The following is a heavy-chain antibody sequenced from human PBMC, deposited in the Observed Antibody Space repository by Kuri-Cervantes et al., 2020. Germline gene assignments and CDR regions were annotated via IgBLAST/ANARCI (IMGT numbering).Heavy chain of an antibody. D-gene: IGHD6-19*01. Sequence: SETLSLTCTVSGGSISSSAYYWGWIRQPPGKGLEWIGAIYYNGNTYYKPSLKSRVTISVDTSKNQFSLKLSSVTAADTAVYYCARDSGYSSGWYGNFDPWGQGTLVTVSS. J-gene: IGHJ5*02. V-gene: IGHV4-39*07. CDR2: IYYNGNT. CDR1: GGSISSSAYY. CDR3: ARDSGYSSGWYGNFDP.